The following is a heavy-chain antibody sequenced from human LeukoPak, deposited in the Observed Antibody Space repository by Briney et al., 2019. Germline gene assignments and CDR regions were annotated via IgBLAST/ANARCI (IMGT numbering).Heavy chain of an antibody. CDR2: INHSGST. V-gene: IGHV4-34*01. CDR1: GGSISSYY. J-gene: IGHJ4*02. CDR3: ARGTFGYSYGF. Sequence: SETLSLTCTVSGGSISSYYWSWIRQPPGKGLEWIGEINHSGSTNYNPSLKSRVTISVDTSKNQFSLKLSSVTAADTAVYYCARGTFGYSYGFWGQGTLVTVSS. D-gene: IGHD5-18*01.